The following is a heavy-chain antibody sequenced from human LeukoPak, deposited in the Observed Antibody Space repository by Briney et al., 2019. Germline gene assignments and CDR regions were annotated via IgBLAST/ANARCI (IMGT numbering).Heavy chain of an antibody. Sequence: PGGSLRLSCAVSGFTFTNYAMAWVRQAPGKGLEWISYINTDNSVIYYAHSVKGRFTISRDNAESSLFLLMNSLTDEDTAVYYCARDGPYTGPFDKWGQGTLVTVSS. D-gene: IGHD5-12*01. J-gene: IGHJ4*02. V-gene: IGHV3-48*02. CDR3: ARDGPYTGPFDK. CDR1: GFTFTNYA. CDR2: INTDNSVI.